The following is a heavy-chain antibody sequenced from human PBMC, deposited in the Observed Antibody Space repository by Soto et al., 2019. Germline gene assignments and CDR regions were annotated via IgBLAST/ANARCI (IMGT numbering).Heavy chain of an antibody. CDR2: ISGSGGST. Sequence: LRLSCAASVFTFSSYAMSWGRQAPGKGLEWVSAISGSGGSTYYADSVKGRFTISGDNAKNTLYLQMNSLRAEDTAVYYCATNDCGGDCYDPFYYYYYGMDVWGQGSTVPFSS. J-gene: IGHJ6*02. CDR3: ATNDCGGDCYDPFYYYYYGMDV. V-gene: IGHV3-23*01. D-gene: IGHD2-21*02. CDR1: VFTFSSYA.